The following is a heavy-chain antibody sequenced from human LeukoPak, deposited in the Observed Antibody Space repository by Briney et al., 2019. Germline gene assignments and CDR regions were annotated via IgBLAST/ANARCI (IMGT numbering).Heavy chain of an antibody. D-gene: IGHD3-16*01. CDR2: IIPIFGTA. CDR3: ARARLLRFCDYVWGSSLDY. CDR1: GGTFSSYA. J-gene: IGHJ4*02. V-gene: IGHV1-69*13. Sequence: SVKVSCKASGGTFSSYAISWVRQAPGQGLEWMGGIIPIFGTANYAQKFQGRVTITADESTSTAYMELSSLRSEDTAVYYCARARLLRFCDYVWGSSLDYWGQGTLVTVSS.